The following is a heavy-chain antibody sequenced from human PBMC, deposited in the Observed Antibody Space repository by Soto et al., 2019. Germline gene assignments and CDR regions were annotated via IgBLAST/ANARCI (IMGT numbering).Heavy chain of an antibody. CDR1: GYTFTSYA. D-gene: IGHD3-22*01. CDR2: INAGNGST. V-gene: IGHV1-3*01. CDR3: AKALDYYGGMGYFIDY. Sequence: ASVKVSCKASGYTFTSYAMQWVRQAPGQRLEWMGWINAGNGSTKYSQKFQGRVTITRDTSASTAYMELSSLRSEDTAVYYCAKALDYYGGMGYFIDYWGQGTLVTVSS. J-gene: IGHJ4*02.